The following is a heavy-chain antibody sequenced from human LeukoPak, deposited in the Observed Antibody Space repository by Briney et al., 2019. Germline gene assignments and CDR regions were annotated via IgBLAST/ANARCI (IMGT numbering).Heavy chain of an antibody. D-gene: IGHD3-22*01. CDR2: ISGSGGST. CDR3: ARDQYYYDSSGYWGRNWFDP. J-gene: IGHJ5*02. Sequence: SGGSLRLSCAASGFTFSSYAMSWVRQAPGEGLEWVSAISGSGGSTYYADSVKGRFTISRDNAKNTLYLQMNSLRAEDTAVYYCARDQYYYDSSGYWGRNWFDPWGQGTLVTVSS. V-gene: IGHV3-23*01. CDR1: GFTFSSYA.